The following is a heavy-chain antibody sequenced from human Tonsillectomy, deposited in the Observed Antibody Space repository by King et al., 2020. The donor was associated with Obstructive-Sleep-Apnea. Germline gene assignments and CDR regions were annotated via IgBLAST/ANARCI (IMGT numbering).Heavy chain of an antibody. CDR3: AHKAVRTVIGPFDI. V-gene: IGHV2-5*01. CDR2: IYWNDDK. D-gene: IGHD3-10*01. J-gene: IGHJ3*02. CDR1: GFSLSTSGVG. Sequence: ITLKESGPTLVKPTQTLTLTCTFSGFSLSTSGVGVGWIRQPPGKALEWLALIYWNDDKCYSPSLKSRLTITKDTSKNQVVLTMTNMDPVDTATYYCAHKAVRTVIGPFDIWGQGTMVTVSS.